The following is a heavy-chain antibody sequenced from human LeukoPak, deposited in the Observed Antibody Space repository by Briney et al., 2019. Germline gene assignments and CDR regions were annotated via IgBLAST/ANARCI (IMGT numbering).Heavy chain of an antibody. CDR3: AKAHLFGAAPLFDY. D-gene: IGHD3-10*02. J-gene: IGHJ4*02. CDR2: ISYDGSNK. CDR1: GFTFSSYG. V-gene: IGHV3-30*18. Sequence: PGRSLRLSCAASGFTFSSYGMHWVRQAPGKGLEWVAVISYDGSNKYYADSVKGRFTISRDNSKNTLYLQMNSLRAEDTAVYYCAKAHLFGAAPLFDYWGQGTLVTVSS.